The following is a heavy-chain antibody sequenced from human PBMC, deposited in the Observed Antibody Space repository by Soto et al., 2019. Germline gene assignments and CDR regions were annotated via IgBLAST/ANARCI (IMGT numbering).Heavy chain of an antibody. CDR3: ARPYYYDSSGYYDTSFDY. J-gene: IGHJ4*02. CDR1: GYTFTSYG. CDR2: ISAYNGNT. V-gene: IGHV1-18*01. D-gene: IGHD3-22*01. Sequence: QVQLVQSGAEVKKPGASVKVSCKASGYTFTSYGISWVRQAPGQGLEWMGWISAYNGNTNYAQKLQGRVTMTTDTXTXTXFMELRSLRSDDTAVYYCARPYYYDSSGYYDTSFDYWGQGTLVTVSS.